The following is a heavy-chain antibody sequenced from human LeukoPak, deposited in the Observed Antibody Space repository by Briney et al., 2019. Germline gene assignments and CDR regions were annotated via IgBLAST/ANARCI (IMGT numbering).Heavy chain of an antibody. V-gene: IGHV4-31*03. Sequence: SQTLSLTCTVSVGSISSGCYYWSWIRQDPGKGLEWIGYIYYSGSTYCNPSLKSRVTISVDTSKNQFSLKLSSVTAADTAVYYCARSIPPTYYYDSRYYYGMDVWGQGTTVTVSS. CDR1: VGSISSGCYY. CDR3: ARSIPPTYYYDSRYYYGMDV. CDR2: IYYSGST. J-gene: IGHJ6*02. D-gene: IGHD3-22*01.